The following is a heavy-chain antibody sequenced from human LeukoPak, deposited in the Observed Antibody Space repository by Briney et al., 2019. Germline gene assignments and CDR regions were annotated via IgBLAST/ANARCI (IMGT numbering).Heavy chain of an antibody. J-gene: IGHJ4*02. CDR3: ARDRRIVGAKGRYFDY. V-gene: IGHV3-21*01. CDR1: GFTFSSYS. D-gene: IGHD1-26*01. CDR2: ISSSSSYI. Sequence: PGGSLRLSCAASGFTFSSYSMNWVRQAPGKGLEWVSSISSSSSYIYHADSVKGRFTISRDNAKNSLYLQMNSLRAEDTAVYYCARDRRIVGAKGRYFDYWGQGTLVTVSS.